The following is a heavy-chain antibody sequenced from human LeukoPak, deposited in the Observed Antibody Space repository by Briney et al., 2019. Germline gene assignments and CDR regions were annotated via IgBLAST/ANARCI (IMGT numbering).Heavy chain of an antibody. Sequence: GGFLRLSCAASGFTFSSYAMHWVRQAPGKGLEWVAVISYDGSNKYYADSVKGRFTISRDNSKNTLYLQMNSLRAEDTAVYYCARDVGYCSSTSCNDAFDIWGQGTMVTVSS. V-gene: IGHV3-30*01. CDR3: ARDVGYCSSTSCNDAFDI. J-gene: IGHJ3*02. CDR1: GFTFSSYA. CDR2: ISYDGSNK. D-gene: IGHD2-2*01.